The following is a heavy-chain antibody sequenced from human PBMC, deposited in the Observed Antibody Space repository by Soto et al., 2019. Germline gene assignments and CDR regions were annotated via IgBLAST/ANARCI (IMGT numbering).Heavy chain of an antibody. J-gene: IGHJ6*02. CDR1: GYTFTGYY. CDR3: ARTRTYYDFWSGSRYGMDV. Sequence: ASVKVSCKASGYTFTGYYIHWVRQAPGQGLEWMGWINPNSGGTNYAQKFQGRVTMTRDTSISTAYMELSRLRSDDTAVYYCARTRTYYDFWSGSRYGMDVWGQGTTVTVSS. V-gene: IGHV1-2*02. D-gene: IGHD3-3*01. CDR2: INPNSGGT.